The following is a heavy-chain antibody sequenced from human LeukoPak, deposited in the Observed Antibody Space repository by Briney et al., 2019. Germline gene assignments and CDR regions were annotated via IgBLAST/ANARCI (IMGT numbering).Heavy chain of an antibody. CDR3: ARDKTVSALRRDYMDV. V-gene: IGHV3-74*01. Sequence: GRSLRLSCAASGFTFSNYWMHWVRQVPGKGLVWVSRINLDGSTTTYADSVKGRFTISRDNAKNTLYLQMNSLRAEDTALYYCARDKTVSALRRDYMDVWGKGTTVTVSS. D-gene: IGHD4-17*01. CDR2: INLDGSTT. CDR1: GFTFSNYW. J-gene: IGHJ6*03.